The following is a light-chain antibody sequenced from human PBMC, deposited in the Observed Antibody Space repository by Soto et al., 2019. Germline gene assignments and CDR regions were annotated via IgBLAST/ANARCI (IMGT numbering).Light chain of an antibody. CDR2: EVS. CDR1: SSDVGGYTY. CDR3: SSYTSSSTLVV. Sequence: QSVLTQPASVSGSPGQSITISCTGTSSDVGGYTYVSWYQHHPGKAPQLMIYEVSNRPSGVSNRFSGAKSGNTASLTISGRQAEDEADYYCSSYTSSSTLVVFGTGTKLTVL. J-gene: IGLJ1*01. V-gene: IGLV2-14*01.